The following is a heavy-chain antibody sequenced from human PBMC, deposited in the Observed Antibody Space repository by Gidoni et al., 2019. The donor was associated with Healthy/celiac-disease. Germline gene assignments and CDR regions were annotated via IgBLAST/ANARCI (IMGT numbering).Heavy chain of an antibody. CDR3: AGDSTSAFDV. Sequence: QVQLRESGSGLVKPSQTLSLTCAVSGASISNGGYSWSWIRQPPGKGLEWIGYIYHSGSTYYNPSLKSRVTTSIDRSKNQFSLRLSSVTAADTAVYYCAGDSTSAFDVWGQGTMVTVSS. V-gene: IGHV4-30-2*01. CDR1: GASISNGGYS. CDR2: IYHSGST. D-gene: IGHD1-1*01. J-gene: IGHJ3*01.